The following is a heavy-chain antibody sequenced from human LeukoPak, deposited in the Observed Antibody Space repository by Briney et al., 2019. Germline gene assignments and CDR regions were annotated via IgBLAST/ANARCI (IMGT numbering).Heavy chain of an antibody. J-gene: IGHJ4*02. D-gene: IGHD1-26*01. CDR2: ISGSGGST. CDR3: AKGELVGATKYN. CDR1: GFTFTDYA. Sequence: PGGSLRLSCSASGFTFTDYAMNWVRQAPGKGLEWVSAISGSGGSTYYADSVKGRFTISRDNSKNTLYLQMNSLRAEDTAVYYCAKGELVGATKYNWGQGTLVTVSS. V-gene: IGHV3-23*01.